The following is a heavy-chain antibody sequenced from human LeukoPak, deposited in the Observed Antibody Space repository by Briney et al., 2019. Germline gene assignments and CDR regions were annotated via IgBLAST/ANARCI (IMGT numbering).Heavy chain of an antibody. J-gene: IGHJ4*02. CDR1: GGSISSYY. Sequence: SETLSLTCTVSGGSISSYYWSWIRQPPGKGLEWIGYIYYSGSTNYNPSLKSRVTISVDTSKNQFSLKLSSATAADTAVYYCARNGRIAAAGRVDYWGQGTLVTVSS. D-gene: IGHD6-13*01. V-gene: IGHV4-59*01. CDR2: IYYSGST. CDR3: ARNGRIAAAGRVDY.